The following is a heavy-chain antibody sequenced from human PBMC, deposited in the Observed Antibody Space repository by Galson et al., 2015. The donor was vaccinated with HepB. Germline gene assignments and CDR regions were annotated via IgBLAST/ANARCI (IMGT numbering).Heavy chain of an antibody. Sequence: SLRLSCAASGFTFSSYTMRWVRQTPEKGLQWVSYMSTNGATIYYTDSVKGRFTVARDNARNAVFLQMTSLSAEDTAVYYCATTKFGNGSYCTFEIWGQGTLGTVSS. CDR3: ATTKFGNGSYCTFEI. D-gene: IGHD3-22*01. CDR2: MSTNGATI. CDR1: GFTFSSYT. V-gene: IGHV3-48*04. J-gene: IGHJ3*02.